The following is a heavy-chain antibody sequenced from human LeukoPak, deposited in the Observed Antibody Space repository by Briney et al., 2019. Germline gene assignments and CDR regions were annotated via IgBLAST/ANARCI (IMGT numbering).Heavy chain of an antibody. CDR3: QSRFLEWLLDY. V-gene: IGHV4-39*01. D-gene: IGHD3-3*01. Sequence: PSETLSLTCTVSGGSISSNNYYWGWIRQPPGKGLEWIGSIYYGGYTYYNPSLKSRVTISVDTSKNQFSLKLSSVSAADTAIYYCQSRFLEWLLDYWGQGTLVTVSS. CDR1: GGSISSNNYY. CDR2: IYYGGYT. J-gene: IGHJ4*02.